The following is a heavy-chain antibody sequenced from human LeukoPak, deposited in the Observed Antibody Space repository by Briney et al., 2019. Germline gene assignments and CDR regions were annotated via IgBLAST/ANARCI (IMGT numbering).Heavy chain of an antibody. Sequence: SETLSLTCTVSGGSISSGSYYWRWLRQPAGTGLEWIGRIYTSGSTNYNPFLKSRVTISVDTSKNQFSLKLSSVTAADTAVYYCARGSGRSITIFGVVTGYNWFDPWGQGTLVTVSS. CDR1: GGSISSGSYY. CDR3: ARGSGRSITIFGVVTGYNWFDP. D-gene: IGHD3-3*01. J-gene: IGHJ5*02. V-gene: IGHV4-61*02. CDR2: IYTSGST.